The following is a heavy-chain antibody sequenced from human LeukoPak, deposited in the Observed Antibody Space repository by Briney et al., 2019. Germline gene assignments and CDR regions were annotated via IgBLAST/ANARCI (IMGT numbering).Heavy chain of an antibody. CDR2: TNTDGSST. V-gene: IGHV3-74*01. D-gene: IGHD3-10*01. CDR1: GFTFCDLW. Sequence: RGAPRLSCTGSGFTFCDLWMRWGRPAPGEKLGWVSRTNTDGSSTTYADYVKCRFTISRDNAKNTVYLEMNSLRAEDTAVYYCARGMTYYYGSGKFDYWGQGSLVTVSS. J-gene: IGHJ4*02. CDR3: ARGMTYYYGSGKFDY.